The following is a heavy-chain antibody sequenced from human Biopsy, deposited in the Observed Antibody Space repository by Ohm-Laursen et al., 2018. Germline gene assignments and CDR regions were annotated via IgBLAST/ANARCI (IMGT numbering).Heavy chain of an antibody. CDR1: GGSISSYY. J-gene: IGHJ6*02. V-gene: IGHV4-59*08. Sequence: GTLSLTCPVSGGSISSYYWSWIRQPPGKGLECIGYIYYSGSTNYSPSLKSRVTMSVDTSKNQFSLKLSSVTAADTAVYYCARLWGGYHFHGMDVWDQGTTVTVSS. D-gene: IGHD7-27*01. CDR2: IYYSGST. CDR3: ARLWGGYHFHGMDV.